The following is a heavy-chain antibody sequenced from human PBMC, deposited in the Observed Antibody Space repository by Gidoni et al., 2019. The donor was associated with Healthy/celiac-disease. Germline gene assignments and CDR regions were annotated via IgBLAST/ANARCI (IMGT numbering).Heavy chain of an antibody. CDR2: ISAYNGNT. J-gene: IGHJ3*02. CDR3: ARDRGDYYDSSGSYDAFDI. Sequence: QVQLVQSGAEVKKPGASVKVSCKASGYTFNSYGISWVRQAPGQGLEWMGWISAYNGNTNYAQKLQGRVTMTTDTSTSTAYMELRSLRSDDTAVYYCARDRGDYYDSSGSYDAFDIWGQGTMVTVSS. CDR1: GYTFNSYG. D-gene: IGHD3-22*01. V-gene: IGHV1-18*04.